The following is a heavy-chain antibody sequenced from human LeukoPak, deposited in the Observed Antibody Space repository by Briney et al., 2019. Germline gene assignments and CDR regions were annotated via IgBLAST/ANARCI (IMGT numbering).Heavy chain of an antibody. Sequence: GGSLRLYCVVSGFTFKNYAMIWVPQAPGKGLECVSSIRDSGNGTDYADSVKGRFTVSRDNSKNTLYLHMNNLSAEDRAGYYCAKGAYYDFWSGHYKSHFDSWGQGTLVTVSP. CDR3: AKGAYYDFWSGHYKSHFDS. CDR1: GFTFKNYA. D-gene: IGHD3-3*01. CDR2: IRDSGNGT. J-gene: IGHJ4*02. V-gene: IGHV3-23*01.